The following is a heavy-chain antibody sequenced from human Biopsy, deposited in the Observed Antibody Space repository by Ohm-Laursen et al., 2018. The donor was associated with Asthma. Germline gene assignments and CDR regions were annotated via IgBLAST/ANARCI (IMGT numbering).Heavy chain of an antibody. CDR3: AREGHEYCSSTSCASFDY. Sequence: GSLRLSCAASGFDFSDYTMNWVRQAPGKGLEWVSSISSLSRYKYYSDSLRGRVTISRDNAKSSLHLQMSSLRAEDTAVYYCAREGHEYCSSTSCASFDYWGQGTLVTVSS. D-gene: IGHD2-2*01. CDR1: GFDFSDYT. CDR2: ISSLSRYK. J-gene: IGHJ4*02. V-gene: IGHV3-21*01.